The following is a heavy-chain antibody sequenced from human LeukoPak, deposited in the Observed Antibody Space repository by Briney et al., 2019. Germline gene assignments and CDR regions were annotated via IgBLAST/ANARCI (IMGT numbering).Heavy chain of an antibody. Sequence: PSQTLSLTCSVSGGSISSANYCWSWIRQPPAKGLEWIGYICYGGNTYYSPSLKSRVTISVDTSKNQFSLNLTSVTAADTAVYYCARALYWFDPWGQGTQVTVSS. J-gene: IGHJ5*02. CDR1: GGSISSANYC. CDR3: ARALYWFDP. V-gene: IGHV4-30-4*01. CDR2: ICYGGNT.